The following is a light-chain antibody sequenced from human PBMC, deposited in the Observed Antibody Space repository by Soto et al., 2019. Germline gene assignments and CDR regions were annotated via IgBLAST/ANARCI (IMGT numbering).Light chain of an antibody. J-gene: IGLJ2*01. CDR3: AAWDDSLSVV. CDR1: SSNIGSNH. V-gene: IGLV1-47*01. Sequence: QSVLTQPPSASGTPGQRVTISCSGSSSNIGSNHVYWYQQLPGTAPKLLIYRNNQRPSGVPDRFSGSKSGTSASLATSGLRSEDEADYYCAAWDDSLSVVFGGGTKVTVL. CDR2: RNN.